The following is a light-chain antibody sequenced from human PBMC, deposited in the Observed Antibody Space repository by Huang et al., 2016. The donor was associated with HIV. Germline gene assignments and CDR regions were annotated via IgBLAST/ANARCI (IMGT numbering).Light chain of an antibody. Sequence: AIQLTQSPSSLSASVGDRVTITCRASQGIRSALAWYQQKPGKAPKLLIYDASSLESGVPSRFSGSGSGTDFTLTISSLQPEDFATYYCQQFNNYLSFGQGTRLEMK. CDR2: DAS. CDR3: QQFNNYLS. V-gene: IGKV1D-13*01. CDR1: QGIRSA. J-gene: IGKJ5*01.